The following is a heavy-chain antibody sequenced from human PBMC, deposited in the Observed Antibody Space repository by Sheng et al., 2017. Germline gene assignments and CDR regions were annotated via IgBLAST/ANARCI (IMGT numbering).Heavy chain of an antibody. J-gene: IGHJ4*02. CDR1: GGSISSNNYY. V-gene: IGHV4-39*07. D-gene: IGHD1-1*01. Sequence: QLQLQESGPRLVKPSETLSLTCTVSGGSISSNNYYWGWIRQPPGKGLEWIGSIYYSGSTYYNPSLKSRLTISVDTSKNQFSLKLSSATAADTAVYYCARSSRGTVDYWGQGSLVTVSS. CDR2: IYYSGST. CDR3: ARSSRGTVDY.